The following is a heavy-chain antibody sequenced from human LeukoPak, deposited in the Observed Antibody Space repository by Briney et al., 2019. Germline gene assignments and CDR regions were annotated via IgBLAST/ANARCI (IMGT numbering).Heavy chain of an antibody. D-gene: IGHD6-13*01. Sequence: GESLRLSCAASGFTFSSYGMHWVRQAPGKGLEWVAVISYDGSNKYYADSVKGRFTISRDNSKNTLYLQMNSLRAEDTAVYYCAKALAPGYSSSSPYYYYYGMDVWGQGTTVTVSS. J-gene: IGHJ6*02. CDR1: GFTFSSYG. CDR3: AKALAPGYSSSSPYYYYYGMDV. V-gene: IGHV3-30*18. CDR2: ISYDGSNK.